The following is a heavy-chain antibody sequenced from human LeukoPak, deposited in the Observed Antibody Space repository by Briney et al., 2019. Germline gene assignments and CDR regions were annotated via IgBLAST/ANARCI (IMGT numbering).Heavy chain of an antibody. CDR1: GYTFTSYG. CDR2: ISAYNGNT. J-gene: IGHJ4*02. Sequence: ASVKVSCKASGYTFTSYGISWVRQAPGQGLEYMGWISAYNGNTNYAQKLQGRVTMTTDTSTSTAYMELRSLRAEDTAVYYCANESPFLDYWGQGALVTVSS. V-gene: IGHV1-18*04. CDR3: ANESPFLDY.